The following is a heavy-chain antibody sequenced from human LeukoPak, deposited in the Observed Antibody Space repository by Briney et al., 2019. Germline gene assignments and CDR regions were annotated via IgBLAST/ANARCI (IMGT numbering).Heavy chain of an antibody. CDR3: ARQYDILTGYWGYFDY. Sequence: PSETLSLTCTVSGYSISSGYYWGWIRPPPGKGLEWIGNNYYSGSAYYNPSLKSLVTIPVDTSKNELSLKLSSVTAADAAVYYCARQYDILTGYWGYFDYWGQGNLVTVSS. D-gene: IGHD3-9*01. CDR1: GYSISSGYY. V-gene: IGHV4-38-2*02. CDR2: NYYSGSA. J-gene: IGHJ4*02.